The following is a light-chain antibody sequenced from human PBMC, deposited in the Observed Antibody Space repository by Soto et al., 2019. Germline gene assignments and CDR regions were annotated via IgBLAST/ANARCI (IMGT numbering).Light chain of an antibody. Sequence: EIVLTQSPGTLSLSPGERATLSCRASQSVTSSFLAWYQQKPGQAPRLLIYGASSRATGIPDRFSGSGSGADFTLTISGLEPEDFATYYCQQSHTNPLTFGGGTKVEIK. CDR3: QQSHTNPLT. CDR1: QSVTSSF. V-gene: IGKV3-20*01. J-gene: IGKJ4*01. CDR2: GAS.